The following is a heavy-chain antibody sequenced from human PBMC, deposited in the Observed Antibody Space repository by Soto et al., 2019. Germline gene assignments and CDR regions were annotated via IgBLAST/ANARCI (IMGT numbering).Heavy chain of an antibody. CDR3: ARVDYGDFTTSDY. V-gene: IGHV1-24*01. Sequence: ASVKVSCKASGGTFTSYTISWVRQAPGQGLEWMGGFDPEDGETIYAQKFQGRVTMTEDTSTDTAYMELNSLKTEDTAVYYCARVDYGDFTTSDYWGQGTLVTVSS. CDR2: FDPEDGET. CDR1: GGTFTSYT. D-gene: IGHD4-17*01. J-gene: IGHJ4*02.